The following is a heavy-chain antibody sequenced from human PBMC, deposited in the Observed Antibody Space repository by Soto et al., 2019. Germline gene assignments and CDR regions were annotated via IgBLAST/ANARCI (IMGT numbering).Heavy chain of an antibody. CDR2: FDSEDGET. D-gene: IGHD6-25*01. V-gene: IGHV1-24*01. CDR1: RYTLTELS. Sequence: QVQLVQSGAEVKKPGASVKVSCKVSRYTLTELSMHWVRQAPGKGLEWMGAFDSEDGETIYAPKFQGRVTMTEDSSTDTAYMELSRLRSEATAVYYCATPGAAGWVDPWGQGTLVTVSS. J-gene: IGHJ5*02. CDR3: ATPGAAGWVDP.